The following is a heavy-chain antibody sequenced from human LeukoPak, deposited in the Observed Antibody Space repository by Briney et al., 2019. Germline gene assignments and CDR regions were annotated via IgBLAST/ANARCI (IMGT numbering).Heavy chain of an antibody. D-gene: IGHD3-10*01. CDR2: IYYSGST. CDR3: ARHYGP. CDR1: GGSISGSSYY. J-gene: IGHJ4*02. Sequence: PSETLSLTCTVSGGSISGSSYYWGWIRQPPGKGLEWIGSIYYSGSTYYNPSLKRRVTISVDTSKTECSVKRYALTATESAVYYCARHYGPWGQGTLVTVSS. V-gene: IGHV4-39*01.